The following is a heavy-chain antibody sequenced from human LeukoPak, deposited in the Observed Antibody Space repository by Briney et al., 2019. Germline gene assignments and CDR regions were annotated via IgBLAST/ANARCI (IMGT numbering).Heavy chain of an antibody. D-gene: IGHD6-19*01. J-gene: IGHJ4*02. CDR1: GFTFSDYA. CDR2: ISGSDDST. V-gene: IGHV3-23*01. CDR3: AKDARREQWLVLDY. Sequence: GGSLRLSCAASGFTFSDYAMNWVRQAPGKGLEWVSGISGSDDSTYYADSVKGRFTISRDNSKNTLYLQMNSLRAEDTAVYYCAKDARREQWLVLDYWGQGTLVTVSS.